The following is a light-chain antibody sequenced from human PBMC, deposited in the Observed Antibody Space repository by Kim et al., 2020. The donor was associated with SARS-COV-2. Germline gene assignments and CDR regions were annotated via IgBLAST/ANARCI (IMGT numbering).Light chain of an antibody. J-gene: IGLJ1*01. V-gene: IGLV1-44*01. CDR2: SNN. CDR3: AAWDDSLNGFYV. CDR1: SSNIGSNP. Sequence: QSVLTQPPSASETPGHRVTISCSGSSSNIGSNPVDWYQQLPGTAPKLLIYSNNQRPSGVPDRFSGSKSGTSASLAISGLQSEEEADYYCAAWDDSLNGFYVFGTGTKVTVL.